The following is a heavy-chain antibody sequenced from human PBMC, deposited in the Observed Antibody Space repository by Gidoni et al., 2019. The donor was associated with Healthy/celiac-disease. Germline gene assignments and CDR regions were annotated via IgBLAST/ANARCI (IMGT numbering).Heavy chain of an antibody. Sequence: QVQLVQSGAEVKKPGSSVKVSCKASGGTFSSYTISWVRQAPGQGLEWMGRIIPILGIANYAQKFQGRVTITADKSTSTAYMELSSLRSEDTAVYYCASSRRDGYKFTDYWGQGTLVTVSS. V-gene: IGHV1-69*02. J-gene: IGHJ4*02. CDR3: ASSRRDGYKFTDY. D-gene: IGHD5-12*01. CDR2: IIPILGIA. CDR1: GGTFSSYT.